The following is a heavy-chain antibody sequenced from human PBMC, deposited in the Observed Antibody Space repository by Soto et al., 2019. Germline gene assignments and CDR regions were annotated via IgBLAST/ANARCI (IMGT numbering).Heavy chain of an antibody. CDR2: ISYEGSNK. V-gene: IGHV3-30-3*01. Sequence: QVQLVESGGGVVQPGRSLRLSCAASGFTFSSYAMHWARQAPGKGLEWVGVISYEGSNKYYADSVKGRFTISRDNSKNTLYLQMNSRRAEDTAVYYCARDREMDIVATITWTFDYWGQGTLVTVSS. J-gene: IGHJ4*02. D-gene: IGHD5-12*01. CDR1: GFTFSSYA. CDR3: ARDREMDIVATITWTFDY.